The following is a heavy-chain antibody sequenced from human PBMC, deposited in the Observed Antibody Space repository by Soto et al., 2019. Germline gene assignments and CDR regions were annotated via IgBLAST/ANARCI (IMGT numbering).Heavy chain of an antibody. Sequence: ASVKVSCKTSGYIFTGYFIHWVRQTPGQGLEWMGRRTPNSGDTKYGQKFKGRVTFTRDTSTSTGYMELSGLRSDDTAVYYCVRWGYVYNSLEXWGQGILCTVSS. CDR1: GYIFTGYF. J-gene: IGHJ4*03. D-gene: IGHD5-12*01. V-gene: IGHV1-2*06. CDR3: VRWGYVYNSLEX. CDR2: RTPNSGDT.